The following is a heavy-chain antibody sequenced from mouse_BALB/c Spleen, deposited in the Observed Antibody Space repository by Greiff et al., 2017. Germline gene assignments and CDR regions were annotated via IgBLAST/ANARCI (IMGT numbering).Heavy chain of an antibody. V-gene: IGHV14-3*02. CDR1: GFNIKDTY. CDR3: ARSYDGYYVLAY. J-gene: IGHJ3*01. D-gene: IGHD2-3*01. CDR2: IDPANGNT. Sequence: VQLQQSGAELVKPRASVKLSCTASGFNIKDTYMHWVKQRPEQGLEWIGRIDPANGNTKYDPKFQGKATITADTSSNTAYLQLSSLTSEDTAVYYCARSYDGYYVLAYWGQGTLVTVSA.